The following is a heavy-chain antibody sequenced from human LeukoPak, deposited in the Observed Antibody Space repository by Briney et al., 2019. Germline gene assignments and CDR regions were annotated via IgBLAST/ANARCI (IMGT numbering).Heavy chain of an antibody. CDR1: GGSISSGGYY. CDR2: IYYSGST. D-gene: IGHD3-3*01. J-gene: IGHJ4*02. CDR3: ALNGLRFLEGYYFDY. V-gene: IGHV4-31*03. Sequence: SQTLSLTCTVSGGSISSGGYYWSWIRQHPGKGLEWIGYIYYSGSTYYNPSLKSRVTISVDTSKNQFSLKLSSVTAADTAVYYCALNGLRFLEGYYFDYWGQGTLVTVSS.